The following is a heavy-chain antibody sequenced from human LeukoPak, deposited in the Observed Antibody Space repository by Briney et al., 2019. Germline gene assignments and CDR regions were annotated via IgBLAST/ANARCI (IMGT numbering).Heavy chain of an antibody. J-gene: IGHJ4*02. CDR3: VRGGGLLPDY. V-gene: IGHV3-23*01. CDR1: GFTFSSYA. D-gene: IGHD1-26*01. CDR2: IGAGGGNT. Sequence: GGSLRLSCAASGFTFSSYAMNWVRQAPGKGLEWVSTIGAGGGNTYYADSVKGRFTISRDNAKNTLYLQMNSLRAEDTAVYYCVRGGGLLPDYWGQGTPVTVSS.